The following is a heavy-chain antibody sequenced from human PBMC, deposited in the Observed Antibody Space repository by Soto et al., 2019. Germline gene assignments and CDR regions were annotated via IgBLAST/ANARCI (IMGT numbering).Heavy chain of an antibody. Sequence: EASVKVSCKASGGTFSSYAISWVRQAPGQGLEWMGGIIPIFGTANYAQKFQGRVTITADESTSTAYMELSSLRSEDTAVYYCARGKLRYFDEPPQTYYYYGMDVWGQGTTVTVSS. V-gene: IGHV1-69*13. CDR2: IIPIFGTA. D-gene: IGHD3-9*01. CDR1: GGTFSSYA. J-gene: IGHJ6*02. CDR3: ARGKLRYFDEPPQTYYYYGMDV.